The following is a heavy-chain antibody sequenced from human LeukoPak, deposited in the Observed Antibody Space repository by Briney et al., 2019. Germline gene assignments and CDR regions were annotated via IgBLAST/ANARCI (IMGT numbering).Heavy chain of an antibody. CDR2: IIPIFGTA. J-gene: IGHJ4*02. D-gene: IGHD6-19*01. CDR3: ARYYWGEPGYSSGWYVGY. V-gene: IGHV1-69*13. CDR1: GGTFSSYA. Sequence: SVKVSCKASGGTFSSYAISWVRQAPGQGLEWMGGIIPIFGTANYAQKFQGRVTITADESTSTAYMELSSLRSEDTAVYYCARYYWGEPGYSSGWYVGYWGQGTLVTVSS.